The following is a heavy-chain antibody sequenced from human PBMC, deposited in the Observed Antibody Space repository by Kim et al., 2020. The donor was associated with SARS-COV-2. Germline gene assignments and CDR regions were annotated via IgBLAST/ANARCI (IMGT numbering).Heavy chain of an antibody. V-gene: IGHV1-8*01. CDR2: T. J-gene: IGHJ4*02. CDR3: ARAIQIEYPDY. Sequence: TGYAQKVQGRVTMTRNTSISTAYMELSSLRSEDTAVYYCARAIQIEYPDYWGQGTLVTVSS.